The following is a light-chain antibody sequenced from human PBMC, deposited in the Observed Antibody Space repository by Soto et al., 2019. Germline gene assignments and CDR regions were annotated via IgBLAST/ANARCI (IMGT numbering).Light chain of an antibody. Sequence: DIQMTQSPSSLSASVGDRVTITCRASKSISSYLNWYQQKPGKAPKLLIYAASSLPSGVPSRFSGSGSGTDFTLTISSLQPEDFATYYCQQSYSTPLTFGGGTEVELK. CDR3: QQSYSTPLT. CDR1: KSISSY. V-gene: IGKV1-39*01. J-gene: IGKJ4*01. CDR2: AAS.